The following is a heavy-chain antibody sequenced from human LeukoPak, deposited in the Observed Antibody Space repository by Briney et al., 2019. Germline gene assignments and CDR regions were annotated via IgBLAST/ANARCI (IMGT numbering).Heavy chain of an antibody. J-gene: IGHJ4*02. D-gene: IGHD3-22*01. CDR1: GASISSYY. CDR2: IYYSGII. Sequence: SETLSLTCTVSGASISSYYWSWIRQPPGKGLEWIGYIYYSGIINYNPSLKSRVTMSVDTSKNQFSLKLSSVTAADTAVYYCARVGGDDSTGHYSVDYWGQGTLVTVSS. CDR3: ARVGGDDSTGHYSVDY. V-gene: IGHV4-59*08.